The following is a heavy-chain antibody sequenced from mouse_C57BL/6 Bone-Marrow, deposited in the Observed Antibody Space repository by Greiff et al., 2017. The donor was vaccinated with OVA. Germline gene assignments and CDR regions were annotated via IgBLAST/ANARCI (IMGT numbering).Heavy chain of an antibody. V-gene: IGHV5-4*03. CDR2: ISDGGSYT. D-gene: IGHD3-2*02. CDR3: ASQATWFAY. J-gene: IGHJ3*01. Sequence: EVNLVESGGGLVKPGGSLKLSCAASGFTFSSYAMSWVRQTPEKRLEWVATISDGGSYTYYPDNVKGRFTISRDNAKNNLYLQMSHLKSEDTAMYYCASQATWFAYWGQGTLVTVSA. CDR1: GFTFSSYA.